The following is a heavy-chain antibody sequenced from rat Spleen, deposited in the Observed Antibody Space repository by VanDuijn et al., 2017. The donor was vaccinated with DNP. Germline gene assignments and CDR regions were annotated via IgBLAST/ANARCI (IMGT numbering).Heavy chain of an antibody. V-gene: IGHV5-7*01. CDR3: ARRDLPTPAY. CDR1: GFSFSDYY. D-gene: IGHD3-4*01. Sequence: EVQLVESGGGLVQPGRSLKLSCAASGFSFSDYYMAWVRQAPKKGLEWVASISTSGSRTYYPDSVKGRFTISRDNAKSSLYLQMNSLKSEDTATYYCARRDLPTPAYWGQGTLVTVSS. CDR2: ISTSGSRT. J-gene: IGHJ3*01.